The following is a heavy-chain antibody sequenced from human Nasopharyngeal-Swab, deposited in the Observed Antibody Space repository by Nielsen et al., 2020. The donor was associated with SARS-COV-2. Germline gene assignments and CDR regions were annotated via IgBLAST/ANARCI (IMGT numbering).Heavy chain of an antibody. D-gene: IGHD5-12*01. CDR2: IKKDGSQK. CDR3: VRDRGTTGYDELDY. V-gene: IGHV3-7*01. Sequence: GESLKISCAASGFTFSSFWMGGVGQAPGKGLEWVANIKKDGSQKHYVDSVPGRFTISRDNAKNSLSLEMNSLRAEDTAVYFCVRDRGTTGYDELDYWGQGTLVTVSS. CDR1: GFTFSSFW. J-gene: IGHJ4*02.